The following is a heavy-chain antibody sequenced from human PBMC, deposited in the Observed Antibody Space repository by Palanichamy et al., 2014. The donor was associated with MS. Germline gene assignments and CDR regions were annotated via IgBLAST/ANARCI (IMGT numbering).Heavy chain of an antibody. J-gene: IGHJ4*02. Sequence: EVQLVESGGGLVKPGGSLRLSCAASGFTFSSYSMNWVRQAPGKGLGWVSSISSSSSYIYYADSVKGRFTISRDNAKNSLYLQMNSLRAEDTAVYYCARYGSGSYDDDYWGQGTLVTVSS. CDR3: ARYGSGSYDDDY. V-gene: IGHV3-21*01. CDR1: GFTFSSYS. D-gene: IGHD3-10*01. CDR2: ISSSSSYI.